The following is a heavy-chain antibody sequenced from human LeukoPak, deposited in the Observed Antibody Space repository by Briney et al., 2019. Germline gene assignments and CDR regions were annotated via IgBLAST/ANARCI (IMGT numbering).Heavy chain of an antibody. D-gene: IGHD3-10*01. CDR1: GFTLSSYE. CDR2: ISSSGSSI. V-gene: IGHV3-48*03. J-gene: IGHJ4*02. Sequence: GGSLRLSCAASGFTLSSYEMNWVRQAPGKGLEWVSYISSSGSSIYYADSVKGRFTISRDNAKNSLYLQMNSLRAEDTAVYYCARGHLHYYGSGRPPGWGQGTLVTVSS. CDR3: ARGHLHYYGSGRPPG.